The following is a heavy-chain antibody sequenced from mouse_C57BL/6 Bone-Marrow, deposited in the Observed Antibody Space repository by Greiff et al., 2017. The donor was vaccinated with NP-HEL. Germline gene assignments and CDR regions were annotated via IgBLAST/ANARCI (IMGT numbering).Heavy chain of an antibody. D-gene: IGHD2-3*01. V-gene: IGHV14-4*01. J-gene: IGHJ3*01. CDR1: GFNIKDDY. CDR3: TTEDRYYVAWFAY. CDR2: IDPENGDT. Sequence: EVQLQQSGAELVRPGASVKLSCTASGFNIKDDYMHWVKQRPEQGLEWIGWIDPENGDTEYASKFQGKATITADTSSNTAYLQLSSLTSEDTAVYYCTTEDRYYVAWFAYWGQGTLVTVSA.